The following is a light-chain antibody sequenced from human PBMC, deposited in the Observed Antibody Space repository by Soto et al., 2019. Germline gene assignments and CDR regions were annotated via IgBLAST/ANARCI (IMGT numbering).Light chain of an antibody. CDR3: QQYCSSPCT. CDR2: GAS. CDR1: QSVSSSY. V-gene: IGKV3-20*01. Sequence: EIVLTQSPGTLSLSPGERATLSCRASQSVSSSYLAWYQQKPGQAPRLLIYGASSMPTGIPYRFSGSGSGTDFTLTISRLEPEDFAVYYCQQYCSSPCTFGQGTKVEIK. J-gene: IGKJ1*01.